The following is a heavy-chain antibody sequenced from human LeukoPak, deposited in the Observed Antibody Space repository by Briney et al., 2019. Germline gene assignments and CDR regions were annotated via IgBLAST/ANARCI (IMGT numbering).Heavy chain of an antibody. CDR2: IYSAGST. CDR1: GFTVSNYF. V-gene: IGHV3-53*01. D-gene: IGHD3-3*01. Sequence: GGSLRLSCAVSGFTVSNYFMSWVRQAPEKGLEWVSIIYSAGSTYYADSVKGRFTISRDNSKNTVSLQMNSLRAEDTAVYYCARGSDFWSGYLVYWGQGTLVTVSS. CDR3: ARGSDFWSGYLVY. J-gene: IGHJ4*02.